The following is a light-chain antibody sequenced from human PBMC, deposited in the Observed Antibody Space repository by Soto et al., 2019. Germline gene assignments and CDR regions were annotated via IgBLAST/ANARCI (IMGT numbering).Light chain of an antibody. Sequence: QSVLTQPASVSGSPGQSITISCTGTSSDVGSYNLVSWYQQHPGKAPKLMIYEGSKRPSGVSNRFSGSKSGNTASLTISGLQAEDEADYYCCSSAGSSTPVVFGGGTQLTVL. CDR3: CSSAGSSTPVV. J-gene: IGLJ2*01. CDR2: EGS. V-gene: IGLV2-23*01. CDR1: SSDVGSYNL.